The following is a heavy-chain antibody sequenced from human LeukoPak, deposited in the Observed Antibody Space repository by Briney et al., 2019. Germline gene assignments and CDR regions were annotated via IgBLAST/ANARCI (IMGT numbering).Heavy chain of an antibody. D-gene: IGHD2-15*01. CDR3: AKDPRYCSGGSCYS. Sequence: GGSLRLSCAASGFTFSSYGMHWVRQAPGKGLEWVAFIRYDGSNKHYADSVKGRFTISRDNSKNTLYLQMNSLRAEDTAVYYCAKDPRYCSGGSCYSWGQGTLVTVSS. J-gene: IGHJ4*02. V-gene: IGHV3-30*02. CDR1: GFTFSSYG. CDR2: IRYDGSNK.